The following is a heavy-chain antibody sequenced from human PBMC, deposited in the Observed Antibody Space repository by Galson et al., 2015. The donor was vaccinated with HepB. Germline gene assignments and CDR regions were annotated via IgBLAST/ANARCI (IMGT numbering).Heavy chain of an antibody. V-gene: IGHV1-18*01. J-gene: IGHJ5*02. CDR1: GYTFSSYS. CDR2: ISPYNRDT. D-gene: IGHD2-15*01. Sequence: SVKVSCKASGYTFSSYSITWVRQAPGQGLEWVGWISPYNRDTNYARKVQGRVTMTTDTSTNTAYMELRSLRSDDTAVYYCARGALVVVVNATQNNWFDPWGQGTPATVSS. CDR3: ARGALVVVVNATQNNWFDP.